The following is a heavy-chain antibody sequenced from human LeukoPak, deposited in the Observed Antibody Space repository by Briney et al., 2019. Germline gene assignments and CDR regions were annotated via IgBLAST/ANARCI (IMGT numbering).Heavy chain of an antibody. D-gene: IGHD3-10*01. CDR1: GGTFSSYA. V-gene: IGHV1-69*04. CDR2: IIPILGIA. Sequence: SVSVSCKASGGTFSSYAISWVRQAPGQGLEWMGRIIPILGIANYAQTFQGRVTITSHKSTSTPSMELSSLRFEDTAVYYCARNVPKLGELLNHHWGQSTLLTVSS. CDR3: ARNVPKLGELLNHH. J-gene: IGHJ1*01.